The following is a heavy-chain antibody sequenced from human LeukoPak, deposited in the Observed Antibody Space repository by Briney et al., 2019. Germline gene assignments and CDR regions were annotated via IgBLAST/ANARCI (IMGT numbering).Heavy chain of an antibody. CDR2: ISAHNGNT. Sequence: SVKVSCKASGYTFTTHGIAWVRQAPGQGPEWMGWISAHNGNTNYAQSLQGRVTMTTDTSTNTAYMELRSLRSDDTAVYYCARDVYFDLWGRGTLVTVSS. CDR3: ARDVYFDL. J-gene: IGHJ2*01. V-gene: IGHV1-18*01. CDR1: GYTFTTHG.